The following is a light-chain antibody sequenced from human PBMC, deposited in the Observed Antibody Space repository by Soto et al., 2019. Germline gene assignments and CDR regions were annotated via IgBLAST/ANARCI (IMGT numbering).Light chain of an antibody. CDR3: QQYNNWWT. Sequence: GTPSLSAGEKATLSAGARQSVSSSYLAWYQQKAGEASRLLIYGASSRATSIPGRFSGSGCGRGTTFIISIGQSDDFAFYSCQQYNNWWTFGQGTKVDIK. CDR1: QSVSSSY. V-gene: IGKV3D-15*03. J-gene: IGKJ1*01. CDR2: GAS.